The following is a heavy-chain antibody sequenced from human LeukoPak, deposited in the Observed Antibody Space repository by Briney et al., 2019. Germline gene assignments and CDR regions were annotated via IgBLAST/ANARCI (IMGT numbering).Heavy chain of an antibody. CDR1: DFTFSSYA. Sequence: GGSLRLSCAASDFTFSSYAMSWVRQAPGKGLEWVSAISGSGGSTYYADSVKGRFTISRDNSKNTLYLQMNSLRAEDTAVYYCAKDRSGRGYSYGRYYFDYWGQGTLVTVSS. CDR2: ISGSGGST. CDR3: AKDRSGRGYSYGRYYFDY. J-gene: IGHJ4*02. V-gene: IGHV3-23*01. D-gene: IGHD5-18*01.